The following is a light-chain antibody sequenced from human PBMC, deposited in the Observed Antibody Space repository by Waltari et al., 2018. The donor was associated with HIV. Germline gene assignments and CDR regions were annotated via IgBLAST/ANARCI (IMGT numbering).Light chain of an antibody. V-gene: IGKV3-20*01. CDR2: GAS. CDR1: QSVSNNY. Sequence: EIVLTQSPGTLSLSPGERATLSCRASQSVSNNYLAWYQRKPGQAPRVLIYGASRRATGISDRFSGGGSGTDFTLTISRLEPEDSAVYYCQQYVSSPLTFGGGTKVEIK. CDR3: QQYVSSPLT. J-gene: IGKJ4*01.